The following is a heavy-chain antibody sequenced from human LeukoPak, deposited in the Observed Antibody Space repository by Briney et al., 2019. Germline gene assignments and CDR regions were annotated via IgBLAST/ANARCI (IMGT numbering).Heavy chain of an antibody. CDR3: TTGVNYGDSPFDY. Sequence: PGGSLRLSRAASGFTFSNAWMSWVRQAPGEGLEWVGRIKSKTDGGTTDYAAPVKGRFTISRDDSKNTLYLQMNSLKTEDTAVYYCTTGVNYGDSPFDYWGEGTLVTVSS. D-gene: IGHD4-17*01. J-gene: IGHJ4*02. CDR2: IKSKTDGGTT. V-gene: IGHV3-15*01. CDR1: GFTFSNAW.